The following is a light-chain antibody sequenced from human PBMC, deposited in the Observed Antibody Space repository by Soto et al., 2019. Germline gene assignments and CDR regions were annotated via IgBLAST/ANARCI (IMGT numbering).Light chain of an antibody. V-gene: IGKV3D-20*02. CDR1: HTISSSY. CDR2: GIS. J-gene: IGKJ5*01. CDR3: QQRSNWPPMT. Sequence: EIVVPQSPGTLSLSPSERPTLSFTAIHTISSSYLAWYQQKPGQAPRILMYGISRRATGIPDRFSGSGSGTDFTLTITRLEPEDLAVYYCQQRSNWPPMTFGQGTWLEIK.